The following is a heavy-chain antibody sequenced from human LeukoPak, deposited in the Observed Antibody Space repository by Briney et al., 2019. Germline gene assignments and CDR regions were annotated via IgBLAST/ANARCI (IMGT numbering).Heavy chain of an antibody. CDR1: GGCSGSGRFY. CDR3: ARHLRRAGAFDI. Sequence: PSETLSLTCVGSGGCSGSGRFYWGWVCQPPGKGLEWIGSIYCSGSTYYNPSLKSRVTISVDTSKNQFSLKLSSVTAADTAVYYCARHLRRAGAFDIWGQGTMVTVSS. CDR2: IYCSGST. D-gene: IGHD3-10*01. J-gene: IGHJ3*02. V-gene: IGHV4-39*01.